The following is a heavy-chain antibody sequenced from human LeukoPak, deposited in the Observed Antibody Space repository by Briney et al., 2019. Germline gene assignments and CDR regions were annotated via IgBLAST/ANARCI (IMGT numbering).Heavy chain of an antibody. J-gene: IGHJ6*03. V-gene: IGHV4-59*08. Sequence: SETLSLTCTVSGGSISSYYWSWIRQPPGKGLEWIGYIYYSGSTNYNPSLKSRVTISVDTSKNQFSLNLSSVTATDTAVYYCARGRYYDSSGYYLPYYYYMDVWGKGTTVTISS. CDR3: ARGRYYDSSGYYLPYYYYMDV. CDR2: IYYSGST. CDR1: GGSISSYY. D-gene: IGHD3-22*01.